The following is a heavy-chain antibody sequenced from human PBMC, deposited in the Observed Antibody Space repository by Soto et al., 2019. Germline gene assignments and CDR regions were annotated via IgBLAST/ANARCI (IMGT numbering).Heavy chain of an antibody. CDR2: IRSTTYGGTT. CDR1: GFTSGAYD. J-gene: IGHJ4*02. Sequence: GGSLRVPCNASGFTSGAYDMIWFRQAPGKGLEWVGFIRSTTYGGTTEYAASVKGRFTISRDDSRSIAYLQMNSLTTEDTAVYFCCRGRRCIPYWGPGTLFTVPS. CDR3: CRGRRCIPY. V-gene: IGHV3-49*03. D-gene: IGHD2-15*01.